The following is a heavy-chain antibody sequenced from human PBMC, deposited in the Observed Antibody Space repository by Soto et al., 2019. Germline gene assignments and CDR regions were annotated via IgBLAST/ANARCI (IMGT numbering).Heavy chain of an antibody. J-gene: IGHJ6*02. CDR3: ARSYCSSTSCYTAYYYGMDV. Sequence: QVQLVQSGAEVKKPGSSVKVSCKASGGTFRSYAISWVRQAPGQGLEWMGGIIPIFGTANYAQKFQGRVTITADKSTSTAYMELSSLRSEDTAVYYCARSYCSSTSCYTAYYYGMDVWGQGTTVTVSS. D-gene: IGHD2-2*02. CDR1: GGTFRSYA. CDR2: IIPIFGTA. V-gene: IGHV1-69*06.